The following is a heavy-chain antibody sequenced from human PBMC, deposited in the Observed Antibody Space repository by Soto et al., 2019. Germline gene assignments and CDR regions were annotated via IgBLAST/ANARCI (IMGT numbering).Heavy chain of an antibody. D-gene: IGHD6-6*01. J-gene: IGHJ4*02. Sequence: SETLSLTCAVYVGSFSGYYWSWIRQPPGKGLEWIGSIYYSGSTYYNPSLKSRVTISVDTSKNQFSLKLSSVTAADTAVYYCATQSIAASLFDYWGQGTLVTVSS. V-gene: IGHV4-34*01. CDR1: VGSFSGYY. CDR3: ATQSIAASLFDY. CDR2: IYYSGST.